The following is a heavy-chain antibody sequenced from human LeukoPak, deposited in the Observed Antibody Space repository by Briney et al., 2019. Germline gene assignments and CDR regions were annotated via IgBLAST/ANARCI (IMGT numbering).Heavy chain of an antibody. CDR2: IYYSGST. V-gene: IGHV4-59*01. CDR1: GGSISSYY. J-gene: IGHJ4*02. CDR3: ARVRDGYNPYFDY. D-gene: IGHD5-24*01. Sequence: PSGTLSLTCTVSGGSISSYYWSWIRQPPGKGLEWIGYIYYSGSTNYNPSLKSRVTISVDTSKNQFSLKLSSVTAADTAVYYCARVRDGYNPYFDYWGQGTLVTVSS.